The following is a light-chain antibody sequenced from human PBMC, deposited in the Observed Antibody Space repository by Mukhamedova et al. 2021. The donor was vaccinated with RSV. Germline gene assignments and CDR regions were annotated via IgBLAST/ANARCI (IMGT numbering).Light chain of an antibody. J-gene: IGKJ4*01. CDR3: QQYYSTPLT. Sequence: SQSVLYSSNNKNYLAWYQQKPGQPPKLLIYWASTRESGVPDRFSGSGSGTDFTLTISSLQAEDVAVYYCQQYYSTPLTFGGGTKVE. V-gene: IGKV4-1*01. CDR2: WAS. CDR1: QSVLYSSNNKNY.